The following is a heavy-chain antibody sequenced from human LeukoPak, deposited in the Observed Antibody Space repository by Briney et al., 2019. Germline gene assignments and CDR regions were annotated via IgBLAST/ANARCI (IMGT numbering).Heavy chain of an antibody. CDR3: AREQSGTRGWYTVDY. D-gene: IGHD6-19*01. CDR1: GFTFSTYA. CDR2: IRPDGDRT. J-gene: IGHJ4*02. Sequence: GGSLRLSCAASGFTFSTYAITWVRQGPGKGLEWVSAIRPDGDRTYYANSVRGRFTISRDNSRDTVYLQINGLRVEDTAVYYCAREQSGTRGWYTVDYWGQGTLVTVSS. V-gene: IGHV3-23*01.